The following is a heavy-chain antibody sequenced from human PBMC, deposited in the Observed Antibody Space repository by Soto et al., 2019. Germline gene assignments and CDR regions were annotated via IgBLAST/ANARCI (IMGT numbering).Heavy chain of an antibody. CDR3: ANRGKYYFDY. V-gene: IGHV3-23*01. Sequence: EVQLLESGGGLVQPGGSLRLSCAASGFTFSNYAMSWVRQAPVKGLGWVSTINTSGGNTYFADSVKGRFTISRDNSKNTLYLQMNSLRDEDTAIYYCANRGKYYFDYWGQGILVTVSS. CDR1: GFTFSNYA. J-gene: IGHJ4*02. CDR2: INTSGGNT.